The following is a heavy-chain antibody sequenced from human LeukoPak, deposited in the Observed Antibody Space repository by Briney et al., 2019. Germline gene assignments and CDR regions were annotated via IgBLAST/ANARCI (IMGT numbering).Heavy chain of an antibody. V-gene: IGHV3-30-3*01. CDR1: GFTFSSYA. CDR2: ISYDGSNK. D-gene: IGHD3-10*01. Sequence: GGSLRLSCAASGFTFSSYAMHWVRQAPGKGLEWVAVISYDGSNKYYADSVKGRFTISRDNSKNTLYLQMNSLRAEDTAVYYCARDLEVEDRITMVRGVLDYWGQGTLVTVSS. J-gene: IGHJ4*02. CDR3: ARDLEVEDRITMVRGVLDY.